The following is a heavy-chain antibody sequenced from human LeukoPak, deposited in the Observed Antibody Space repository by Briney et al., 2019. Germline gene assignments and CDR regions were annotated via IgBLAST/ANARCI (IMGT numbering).Heavy chain of an antibody. J-gene: IGHJ4*02. CDR1: GGSISSFY. V-gene: IGHV4-59*01. CDR3: ARDYGGKFDY. CDR2: IYYSGNT. D-gene: IGHD4-23*01. Sequence: SETLSLTCSVSGGSISSFYWSWIRQPPGKGLEWIGYIYYSGNTKYNPSLKSRVTISVDTSKNQFSLRVSSVTAADTAVYYCARDYGGKFDYWGQGTLVTVSS.